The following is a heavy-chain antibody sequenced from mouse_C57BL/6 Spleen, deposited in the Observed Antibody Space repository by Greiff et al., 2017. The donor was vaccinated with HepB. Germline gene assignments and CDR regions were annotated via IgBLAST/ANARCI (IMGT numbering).Heavy chain of an antibody. V-gene: IGHV5-15*04. CDR2: ISNLAYSI. D-gene: IGHD2-13*01. Sequence: EVQGVESGGGLVQPGGSLKLSCAASGFTFSDYGMAWVRQAPRKGPEWVAFISNLAYSIYYADTVTGRFTISRENAKNTLYLEMSSLRSEDTAMYYCARRGGDSPYWYFDVWGTGTTVTVSS. CDR3: ARRGGDSPYWYFDV. J-gene: IGHJ1*03. CDR1: GFTFSDYG.